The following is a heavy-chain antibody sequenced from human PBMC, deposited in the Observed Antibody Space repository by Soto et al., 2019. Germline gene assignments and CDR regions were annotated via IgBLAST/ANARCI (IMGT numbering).Heavy chain of an antibody. CDR1: GYTFTSYA. D-gene: IGHD2-2*01. CDR3: ARALLLDCSSTSCYDNGNDD. J-gene: IGHJ4*02. CDR2: INAGNGNT. Sequence: ASVKVSCKASGYTFTSYAMHWVRQAPGQRLEWMGWINAGNGNTKYSQKFQGRVTITRDTSASTAYMELSSLRSEDTAVYYCARALLLDCSSTSCYDNGNDDWGQGTLVTVAS. V-gene: IGHV1-3*01.